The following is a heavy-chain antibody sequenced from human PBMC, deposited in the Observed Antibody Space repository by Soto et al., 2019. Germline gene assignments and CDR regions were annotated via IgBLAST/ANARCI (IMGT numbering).Heavy chain of an antibody. Sequence: SETLSLTCTVSGGSISSYYWSWIRQPPGKGLEWIGYIYFSGTTYYNPSLESRVTISVDTSKKQFSLRLSSVTAADTAVYYCARRARGANFDFWGQGTLVTVS. D-gene: IGHD3-16*01. J-gene: IGHJ4*02. CDR3: ARRARGANFDF. CDR1: GGSISSYY. CDR2: IYFSGTT. V-gene: IGHV4-59*12.